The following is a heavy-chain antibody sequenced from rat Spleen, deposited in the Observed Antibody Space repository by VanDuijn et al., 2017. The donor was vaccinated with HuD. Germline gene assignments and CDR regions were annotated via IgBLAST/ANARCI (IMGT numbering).Heavy chain of an antibody. CDR1: GFTFSNYG. Sequence: EVQLVESGGGLVQPGRSLKLSCAASGFTFSNYGMHWIRQAPTKGLEWVASISPSGVTYYRDSVKGRFTVSRENAKSTLYFLMDSLRSEDTATYYCVRQDTSGYSNWFAYWGQGALVTVSS. V-gene: IGHV5-19*01. CDR3: VRQDTSGYSNWFAY. CDR2: ISPSGVT. D-gene: IGHD4-3*01. J-gene: IGHJ3*01.